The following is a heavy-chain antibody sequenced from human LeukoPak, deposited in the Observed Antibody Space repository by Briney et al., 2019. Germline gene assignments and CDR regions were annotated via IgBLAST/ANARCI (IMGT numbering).Heavy chain of an antibody. J-gene: IGHJ4*02. CDR3: ARRGGSRPLDY. V-gene: IGHV3-74*01. CDR2: INSDGSST. Sequence: GGSLRLSCAASGFTFSSYWMHWVRHAPGKGLVWVSRINSDGSSTSYADSVKGQFTISRDNAKNTLYLQMNSLRAEDTAVYYCARRGGSRPLDYWGQGTLVTVSS. D-gene: IGHD3-16*01. CDR1: GFTFSSYW.